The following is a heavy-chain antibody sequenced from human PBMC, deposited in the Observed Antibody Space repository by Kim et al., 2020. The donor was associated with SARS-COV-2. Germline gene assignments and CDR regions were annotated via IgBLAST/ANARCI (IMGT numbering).Heavy chain of an antibody. CDR3: ARGGLRSDY. D-gene: IGHD3-10*02. Sequence: SEKYYVDSVKGRFTISRDNANNSLYLQMNSLRAEDTAVYYCARGGLRSDYWGQGTLVTVSS. J-gene: IGHJ4*02. CDR2: SEK. V-gene: IGHV3-7*03.